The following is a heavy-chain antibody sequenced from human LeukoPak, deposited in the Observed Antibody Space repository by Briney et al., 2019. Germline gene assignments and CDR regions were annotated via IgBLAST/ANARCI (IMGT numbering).Heavy chain of an antibody. D-gene: IGHD6-13*01. CDR1: GYTFTSYA. CDR2: INAGNGNT. J-gene: IGHJ4*02. V-gene: IGHV1-3*01. CDR3: ARDRIAAAGRWDY. Sequence: ASVKVSCKASGYTFTSYAMHWVRQAPGQRLEWMGWINAGNGNTKYSQKFQGRVTITRDTSACTAYMELSSLRSEDTAVYYCARDRIAAAGRWDYWGQGTLVTVSS.